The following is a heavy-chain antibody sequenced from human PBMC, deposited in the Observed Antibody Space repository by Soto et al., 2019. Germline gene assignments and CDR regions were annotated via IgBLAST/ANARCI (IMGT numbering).Heavy chain of an antibody. CDR2: INPNSGGT. D-gene: IGHD2-15*01. J-gene: IGHJ4*02. Sequence: ASVKVSCKASGYTFTGYYMHWVRQAPGQGLEWMGWINPNSGGTNYAQKFQGWVTMTRDTSISTAYMELSGLRSDDTAVYYCARLYCSGGSCYYGYWGQGTLVTVSS. V-gene: IGHV1-2*04. CDR1: GYTFTGYY. CDR3: ARLYCSGGSCYYGY.